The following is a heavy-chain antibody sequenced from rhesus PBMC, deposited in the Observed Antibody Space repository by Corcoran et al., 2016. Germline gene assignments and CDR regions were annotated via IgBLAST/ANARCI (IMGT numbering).Heavy chain of an antibody. V-gene: IGHV4S11*01. CDR1: GGSISSNY. CDR2: IYGSGSST. Sequence: QVQLQESGPGLVKPLETLSLTCAVSGGSISSNYWSWIRPPPGKGLEWIGYIYGSGSSTNYNPSLKSRVTLSVDTSKNQFSLKLSSVTAADTAVYYCARGPGSSDYWGQGVLVTVSS. CDR3: ARGPGSSDY. D-gene: IGHD6-25*01. J-gene: IGHJ4*01.